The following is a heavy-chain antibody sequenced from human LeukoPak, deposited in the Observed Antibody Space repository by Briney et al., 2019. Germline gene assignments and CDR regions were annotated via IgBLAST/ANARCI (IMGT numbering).Heavy chain of an antibody. V-gene: IGHV3-73*01. CDR3: SSSIDIVVVPAARFYGLDV. CDR1: GFTFSASA. CDR2: IRSTANSYAT. D-gene: IGHD2-2*01. Sequence: GGSLRLSCAASGFTFSASAMHWVRQASGKGLEWVGRIRSTANSYATGYAASVKGRFTISRDDSKNTAYLQMNSLKTEDTAVYYCSSSIDIVVVPAARFYGLDVWAKGPRSPSP. J-gene: IGHJ6*02.